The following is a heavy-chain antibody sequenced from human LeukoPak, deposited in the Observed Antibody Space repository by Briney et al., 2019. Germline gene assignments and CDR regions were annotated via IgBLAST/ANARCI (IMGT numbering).Heavy chain of an antibody. V-gene: IGHV1-2*02. Sequence: ASVKVSCKASGYTFTGYYMHWVRQAPGQGLEWMGWINPNSGGTNYAQKFQGRVTMTRDTSISTAYMELSRLRSDDTAVYYCARGRFLEWLLYRYWGQGTLVTVSS. CDR1: GYTFTGYY. J-gene: IGHJ4*02. CDR2: INPNSGGT. CDR3: ARGRFLEWLLYRY. D-gene: IGHD3-3*01.